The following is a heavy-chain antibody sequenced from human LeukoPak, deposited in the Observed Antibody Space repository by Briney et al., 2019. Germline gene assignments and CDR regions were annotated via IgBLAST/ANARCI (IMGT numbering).Heavy chain of an antibody. J-gene: IGHJ4*02. CDR1: GGSFSGYY. CDR2: INHSGST. V-gene: IGHV4-34*01. Sequence: SETLSLTCTVYGGSFSGYYWSWIRQPPGKGLEWIGEINHSGSTNYNPSLKSRVTISVDTSKNQFSLKLSSVTAADTAVYYCAREGGPYRPLDYSGQGTLVTVSS. CDR3: AREGGPYRPLDY.